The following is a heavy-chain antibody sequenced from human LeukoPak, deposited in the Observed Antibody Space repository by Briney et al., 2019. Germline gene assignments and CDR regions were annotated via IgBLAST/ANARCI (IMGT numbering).Heavy chain of an antibody. CDR1: GGTFSSYA. J-gene: IGHJ5*02. CDR3: AREGGGSYHDSSGYSSRNWFDP. CDR2: IIPILGIA. V-gene: IGHV1-69*04. D-gene: IGHD3-22*01. Sequence: GASVKVSCKASGGTFSSYAISWVRQAPGQGLEWMGRIIPILGIANYAQKFQGRVTITADKSTSTAYMELSSLRSEDTAVYYCAREGGGSYHDSSGYSSRNWFDPWGQGTLVTVSS.